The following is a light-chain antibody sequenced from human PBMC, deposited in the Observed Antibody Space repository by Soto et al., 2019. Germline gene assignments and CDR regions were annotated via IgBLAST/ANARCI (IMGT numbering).Light chain of an antibody. Sequence: QSALTQPASVSGSPGQSITISCTGTSSDVGGYNYVSWFQHHPGKAPKLMIYEVSNRPSGVSDRFSGSKSGNTASLTISGLQAEDEADYYCQSYDSDSQGVFGGGTKVTVL. V-gene: IGLV2-14*01. CDR1: SSDVGGYNY. J-gene: IGLJ3*02. CDR3: QSYDSDSQGV. CDR2: EVS.